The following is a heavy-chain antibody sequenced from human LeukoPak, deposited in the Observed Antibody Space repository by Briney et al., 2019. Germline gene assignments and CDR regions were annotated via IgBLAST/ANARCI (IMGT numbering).Heavy chain of an antibody. CDR1: GFIFNTNG. CDR3: ARGVYWSLDY. CDR2: IAGGDEST. D-gene: IGHD1-1*01. V-gene: IGHV3-23*01. J-gene: IGHJ4*02. Sequence: GGSLRLSCAISGFIFNTNGMNSVRQNPGPGLEWLATIAGGDESTYYADSVKGRFAISRDNSKNTVYLHMNSLRVEDTAVYYCARGVYWSLDYWGQGTTVTVSS.